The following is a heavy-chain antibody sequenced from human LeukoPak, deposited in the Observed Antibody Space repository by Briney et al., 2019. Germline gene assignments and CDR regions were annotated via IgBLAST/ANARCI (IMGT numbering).Heavy chain of an antibody. Sequence: GGSLRLSCAVSGFTFSNAWMSWVRQAPGKGLEWVGRIKSKTDGGTIDYAAPVKGRFTIPRDDSKNTLYLQMNSLKTEDTAVYYCTTERVVAAAGTYYWGQGTLVTVSS. CDR2: IKSKTDGGTI. J-gene: IGHJ4*02. D-gene: IGHD6-13*01. CDR1: GFTFSNAW. CDR3: TTERVVAAAGTYY. V-gene: IGHV3-15*01.